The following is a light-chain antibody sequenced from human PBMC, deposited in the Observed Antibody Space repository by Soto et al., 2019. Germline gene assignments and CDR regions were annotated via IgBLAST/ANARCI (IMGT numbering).Light chain of an antibody. CDR1: QSISSW. CDR2: KAS. CDR3: QKYNSKTYT. Sequence: EIQMTQSPSALSASVGDRVTITCRASQSISSWLAWYQQKPGKAPKLLIYKASTLETGVPSRFSGSGSGTAFTLTSSRLQHFDFSTYYCQKYNSKTYTFGQGTKLEIK. J-gene: IGKJ2*01. V-gene: IGKV1-5*03.